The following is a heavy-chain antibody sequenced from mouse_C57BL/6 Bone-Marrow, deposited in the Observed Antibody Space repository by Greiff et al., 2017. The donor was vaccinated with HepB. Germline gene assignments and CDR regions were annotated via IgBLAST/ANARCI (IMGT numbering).Heavy chain of an antibody. D-gene: IGHD1-1*01. CDR3: ARRDYYGSSYVGWYFDV. Sequence: VQLQQSGAELVRPGTSVKVSCKASGYAFTNYLIEWVKQRPGQGLEWIGVINPGSGGTNYNEKFKGKATLTADKSSSTAYMQLSSLTSEDSAVYFCARRDYYGSSYVGWYFDVWGTGTTVTVSS. J-gene: IGHJ1*03. V-gene: IGHV1-54*01. CDR1: GYAFTNYL. CDR2: INPGSGGT.